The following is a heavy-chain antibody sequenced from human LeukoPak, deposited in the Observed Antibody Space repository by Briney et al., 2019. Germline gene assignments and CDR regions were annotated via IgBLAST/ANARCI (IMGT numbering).Heavy chain of an antibody. V-gene: IGHV1-46*01. Sequence: ASVKVSCKASGYTFTSYFMHWVRQAPGQGLEWMGIINPSGGSTSYAQKFQGRVTMTRDTSTSMVYMELTSLRSEDTAVYYCARDPEGSGCYFDYWGQGTLVAVSS. D-gene: IGHD6-19*01. CDR2: INPSGGST. CDR1: GYTFTSYF. CDR3: ARDPEGSGCYFDY. J-gene: IGHJ4*02.